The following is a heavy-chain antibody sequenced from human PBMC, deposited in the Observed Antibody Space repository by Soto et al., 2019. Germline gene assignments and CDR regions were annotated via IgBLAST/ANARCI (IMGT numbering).Heavy chain of an antibody. CDR1: GGTFSSYA. D-gene: IGHD1-26*01. CDR3: ARGGVGATGGYYYYGMDV. CDR2: IIPIFGTA. J-gene: IGHJ6*02. V-gene: IGHV1-69*01. Sequence: QVQPVQSGAEVKKPGSSVKVSCKASGGTFSSYAISWVRQAPGQGLEWMGGIIPIFGTANYAQKFQGRVTITADESTSTAYMELSSLRSEDTAVYYCARGGVGATGGYYYYGMDVWGQGTTVTVSS.